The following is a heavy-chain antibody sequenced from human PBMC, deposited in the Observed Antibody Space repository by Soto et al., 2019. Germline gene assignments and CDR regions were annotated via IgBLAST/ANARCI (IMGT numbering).Heavy chain of an antibody. J-gene: IGHJ5*02. CDR3: ARDHQHCSSTSCYYGGTFDP. Sequence: QVQLQESGPGLVKPSQTLSLTCTVSGGSISSGGYYWSWIRQHPGKGLEWIGYIYYSGSTYYNPYLRGRVTISVDTSKIPFSLKLSSVTAADTAVYYCARDHQHCSSTSCYYGGTFDPWGQGTLVTVSS. V-gene: IGHV4-31*03. CDR2: IYYSGST. CDR1: GGSISSGGYY. D-gene: IGHD2-2*01.